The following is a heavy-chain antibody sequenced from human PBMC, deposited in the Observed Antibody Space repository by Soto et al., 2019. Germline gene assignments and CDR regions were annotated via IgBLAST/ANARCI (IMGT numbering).Heavy chain of an antibody. Sequence: QVQLEQSGAEVKKPGSSVKISCKASGGTLSDHGVSWLRQAPRQGLEWVGGTIPVFNTAKYAPKFQGRVTIAADKSTNIAYMELGSLRSDDTAFYYCARGVYGSGNYYTGPSAFDIWGQGTLVIASS. CDR1: GGTLSDHG. V-gene: IGHV1-69*06. D-gene: IGHD3-10*01. CDR3: ARGVYGSGNYYTGPSAFDI. J-gene: IGHJ3*02. CDR2: TIPVFNTA.